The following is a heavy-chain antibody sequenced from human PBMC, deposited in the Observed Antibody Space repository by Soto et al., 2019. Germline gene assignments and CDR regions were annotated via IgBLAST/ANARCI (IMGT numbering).Heavy chain of an antibody. Sequence: EVQLLESGGGVVQPGGSLRLSCAASGFTFSDYAMSWVRQAPGKGLEWVSGISGSGSGTYTADSVGGRFTISRDNSKNTLYLQMNSLRAEDTAVYYCAKEWDIEVGTVVFPGDWGQGTLVTVSS. D-gene: IGHD2-2*01. CDR2: ISGSGSGT. CDR1: GFTFSDYA. V-gene: IGHV3-23*01. CDR3: AKEWDIEVGTVVFPGD. J-gene: IGHJ4*02.